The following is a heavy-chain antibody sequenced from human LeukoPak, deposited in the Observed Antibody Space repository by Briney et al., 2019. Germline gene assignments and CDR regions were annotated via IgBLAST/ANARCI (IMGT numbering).Heavy chain of an antibody. V-gene: IGHV4-61*01. J-gene: IGHJ3*02. Sequence: SETLSLTCTVSGGSVSSGSYYWSWIRQPPGKGLEWIGYIYYSASTNYNPSLKSRVTMSVDTSKNQFSLKLSSVTAADTAVYYCARDPDDYGGNSGWSIWGQGTMVTVSS. CDR1: GGSVSSGSYY. CDR2: IYYSAST. D-gene: IGHD4-23*01. CDR3: ARDPDDYGGNSGWSI.